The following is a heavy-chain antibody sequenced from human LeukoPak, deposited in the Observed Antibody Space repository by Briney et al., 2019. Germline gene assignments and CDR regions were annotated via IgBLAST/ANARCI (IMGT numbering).Heavy chain of an antibody. V-gene: IGHV4-4*07. Sequence: SETLSLTCTVSGGSISSYYWSWIRQAAGKGLEWIGRIYTSGSTNYNPSLKSRVTMSVDTSKNQFSLKLSSVTAADTAVYYCARESGSGWYMYYGMDVWGQGTMVTVSS. CDR3: ARESGSGWYMYYGMDV. J-gene: IGHJ6*02. CDR2: IYTSGST. D-gene: IGHD6-19*01. CDR1: GGSISSYY.